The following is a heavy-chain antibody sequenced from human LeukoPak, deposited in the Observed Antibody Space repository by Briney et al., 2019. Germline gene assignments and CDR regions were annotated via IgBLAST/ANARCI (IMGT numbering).Heavy chain of an antibody. CDR1: GFTVSSNY. Sequence: GGSLRLSCAASGFTVSSNYMSWVRPAPGRGLEWVSVIYSGGSTYYADSVKGGVTIPRDNTKNTLHLQMNSLRAEDTAVYYCARNFNHFDYWGQGTLVTVSS. V-gene: IGHV3-66*01. CDR2: IYSGGST. J-gene: IGHJ4*02. D-gene: IGHD1-14*01. CDR3: ARNFNHFDY.